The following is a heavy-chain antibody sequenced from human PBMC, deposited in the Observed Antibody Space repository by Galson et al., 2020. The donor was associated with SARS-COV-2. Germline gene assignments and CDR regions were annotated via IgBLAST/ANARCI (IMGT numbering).Heavy chain of an antibody. CDR3: TTDDPNLGSGEGIED. Sequence: GESLKISCAVSGFTLNNAWLNWVRQVPGKGLEWVGRIKSKIDGGAIDYAAPVKGRFSMSRDDSKNTLYLQMNSLKTEDTAVYYCTTDDPNLGSGEGIEDWGQGTLVTVSS. CDR2: IKSKIDGGAI. V-gene: IGHV3-15*01. CDR1: GFTLNNAW. J-gene: IGHJ4*02. D-gene: IGHD3-10*01.